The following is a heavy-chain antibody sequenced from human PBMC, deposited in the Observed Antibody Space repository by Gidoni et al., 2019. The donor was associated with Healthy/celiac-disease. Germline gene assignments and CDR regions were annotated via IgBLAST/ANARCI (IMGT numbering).Heavy chain of an antibody. V-gene: IGHV4-61*02. Sequence: QVQLQESGPGLVKPSQTLSLTCAVSGGSISSGNYYWSWIRQPAGEGLEWIGRISTSGNTNYNPSLKSRVTISLHTSKNQFSLKLSSVTAADTAVYYCARDGEQRQIWYFDLWGRGTLVTVSS. CDR3: ARDGEQRQIWYFDL. J-gene: IGHJ2*01. D-gene: IGHD6-25*01. CDR2: ISTSGNT. CDR1: GGSISSGNYY.